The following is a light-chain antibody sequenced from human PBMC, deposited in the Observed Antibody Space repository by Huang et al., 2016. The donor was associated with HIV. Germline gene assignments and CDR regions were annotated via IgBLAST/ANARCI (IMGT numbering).Light chain of an antibody. Sequence: DIQMTQSPSSLSASVGDRVTITCRASQSISSYLNWYQQKPGKATKLLIYAASSLHSGVPSRFSGSGSGTDFTLTISSLQPEDVATYCCQQSYSTLTFGGGTKVEIK. J-gene: IGKJ4*01. CDR1: QSISSY. V-gene: IGKV1-39*01. CDR2: AAS. CDR3: QQSYSTLT.